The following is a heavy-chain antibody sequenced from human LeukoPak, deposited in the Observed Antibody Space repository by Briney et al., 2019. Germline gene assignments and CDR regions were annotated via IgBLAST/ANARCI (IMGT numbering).Heavy chain of an antibody. Sequence: NPSETLSLTCSVSGGPIISDNYYWGWIRQPPEKGLEWIGSIYYSGTTYYNPSLKSRVTISVDTSKNQFSLNLNSVTAADTAVYYCARGPYRSGWHWGYYFDHWGQGALVTVSS. CDR1: GGPIISDNYY. J-gene: IGHJ4*02. D-gene: IGHD6-19*01. CDR2: IYYSGTT. CDR3: ARGPYRSGWHWGYYFDH. V-gene: IGHV4-39*07.